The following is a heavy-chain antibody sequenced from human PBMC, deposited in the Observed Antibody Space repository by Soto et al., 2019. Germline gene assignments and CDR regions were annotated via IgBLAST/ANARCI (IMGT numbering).Heavy chain of an antibody. J-gene: IGHJ6*03. D-gene: IGHD6-6*01. CDR2: IYYSGST. V-gene: IGHV4-59*08. CDR1: GGSISSYY. Sequence: SETLSLTCTVSGGSISSYYWSWIRQPPGKGLEWIGYIYYSGSTNYNPSLKSRVTISVDTSKNQFSLKLSSVTAADTAVYYCARHGYSSSSPQAVYYYYMDVWGKGTTVTVSS. CDR3: ARHGYSSSSPQAVYYYYMDV.